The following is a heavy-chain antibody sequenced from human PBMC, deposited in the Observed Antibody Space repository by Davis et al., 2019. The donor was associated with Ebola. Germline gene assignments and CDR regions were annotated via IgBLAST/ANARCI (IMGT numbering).Heavy chain of an antibody. CDR2: IYHSGST. V-gene: IGHV4-4*02. Sequence: MPSETLSLTCAVSGGSISSSNWWSWVRQPPGKGLEWIGEIYHSGSTNYNPSLKSRVTISVDRSKNQFSLKLSSVTAADTAVYYCARDRYSSGWAIDYWGQGTLVTVSS. CDR3: ARDRYSSGWAIDY. CDR1: GGSISSSNW. J-gene: IGHJ4*02. D-gene: IGHD6-19*01.